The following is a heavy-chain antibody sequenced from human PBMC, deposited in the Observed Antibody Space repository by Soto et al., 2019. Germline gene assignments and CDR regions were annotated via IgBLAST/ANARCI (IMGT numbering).Heavy chain of an antibody. V-gene: IGHV4-59*01. CDR1: GGSISSYY. D-gene: IGHD2-2*01. Sequence: SETLSLTCTVSGGSISSYYWSWIRQPPGKGLDWIGYIYYSGSTNYNPSLKSRVTISVDTSKNQFSLKLSSVTAADTAVYYCARGRRRGYCSSTSCPYYMDVWGKGTTVTVSS. J-gene: IGHJ6*03. CDR2: IYYSGST. CDR3: ARGRRRGYCSSTSCPYYMDV.